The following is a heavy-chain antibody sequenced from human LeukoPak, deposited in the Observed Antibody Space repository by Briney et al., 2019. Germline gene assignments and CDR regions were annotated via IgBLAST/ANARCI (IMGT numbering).Heavy chain of an antibody. CDR2: ISSSGSTI. V-gene: IGHV3-11*01. CDR1: GFTFSDYY. J-gene: IGHJ4*02. Sequence: GGSLXLSCAASGFTFSDYYMSWIRQAPGKGLEWVSYISSSGSTIYYADSVKGRFTISRDNAKNSLYLQMNSLRAEDTAVYYCARDGLEMATSSHFDYWGQGTLVTVSS. D-gene: IGHD5-24*01. CDR3: ARDGLEMATSSHFDY.